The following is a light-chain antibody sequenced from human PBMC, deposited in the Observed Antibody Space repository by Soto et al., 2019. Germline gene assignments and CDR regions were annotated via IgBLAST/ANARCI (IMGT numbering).Light chain of an antibody. J-gene: IGLJ3*02. CDR2: EVS. CDR1: SSDVGSYNL. V-gene: IGLV2-23*02. Sequence: QSVLTQPASVSGSPGQSITISCTGTSSDVGSYNLVSWYQQHPGKAPKLMIYEVSKRPSGVSNRFSGSESGNTASLTISGLQAEDEADYYCCSYAGSSTFGFGGGTKLTVL. CDR3: CSYAGSSTFG.